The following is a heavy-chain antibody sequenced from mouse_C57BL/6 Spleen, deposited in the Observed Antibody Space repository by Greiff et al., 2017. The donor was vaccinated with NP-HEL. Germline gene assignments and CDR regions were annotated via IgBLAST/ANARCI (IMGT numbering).Heavy chain of an antibody. Sequence: DVKLQESGAELVRPGASVKLSCTASGFNIKDDYMHWVKQRPEQGLEWIGWIDPENGDTEYASKFQGKATITADTSSNTAYLQLSSLTSEDTAVYYCSPLITTVVGRDYWGQGTTLTVSS. CDR2: IDPENGDT. V-gene: IGHV14-4*01. J-gene: IGHJ2*01. CDR1: GFNIKDDY. D-gene: IGHD1-1*01. CDR3: SPLITTVVGRDY.